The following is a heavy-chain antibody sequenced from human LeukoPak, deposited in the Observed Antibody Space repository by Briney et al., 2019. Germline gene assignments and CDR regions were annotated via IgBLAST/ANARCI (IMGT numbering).Heavy chain of an antibody. CDR3: ARERFGEYYYMDV. Sequence: ASVKVSCKASGYTFTNYYMHWVRQAPGQGLEWMGIINPSGGITNYAQKFQGRVTMTRDTSISTAYMELSRLRSDDTAVYYCARERFGEYYYMDVWGKGTMVTISS. D-gene: IGHD3-10*01. V-gene: IGHV1-46*01. CDR2: INPSGGIT. CDR1: GYTFTNYY. J-gene: IGHJ6*03.